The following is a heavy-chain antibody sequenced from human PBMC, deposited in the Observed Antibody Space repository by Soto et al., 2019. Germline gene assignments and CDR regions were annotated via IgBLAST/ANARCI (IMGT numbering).Heavy chain of an antibody. J-gene: IGHJ4*02. D-gene: IGHD6-25*01. CDR2: ISSSGSTI. CDR3: ATDGYPKNCGIGF. V-gene: IGHV3-11*01. Sequence: QVHLVESGGGLVKPGGSLRLSCVASGFTLNDYYVSWIRQAPGKGLEWISYISSSGSTIYYADSVKGRFTVSIEHANDAVILDMNSLRFEDTDMYFCATDGYPKNCGIGFWGQGTLVTVSS. CDR1: GFTLNDYY.